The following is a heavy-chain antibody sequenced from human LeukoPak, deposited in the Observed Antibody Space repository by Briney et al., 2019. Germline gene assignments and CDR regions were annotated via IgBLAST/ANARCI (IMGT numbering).Heavy chain of an antibody. Sequence: SETLSLTCTVTGGSISSYYWSWIRQPAGKGLEWIGRIYTSGSTNYNPSLKSRVTMSVDTSKNQFSLKLNSVTATDTAVYYCARIYYSRFDPWGQGTLVTVSS. J-gene: IGHJ5*02. V-gene: IGHV4-4*07. CDR1: GGSISSYY. CDR2: IYTSGST. CDR3: ARIYYSRFDP. D-gene: IGHD3-10*01.